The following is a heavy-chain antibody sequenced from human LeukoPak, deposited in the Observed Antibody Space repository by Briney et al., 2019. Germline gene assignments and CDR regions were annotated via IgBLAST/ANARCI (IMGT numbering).Heavy chain of an antibody. D-gene: IGHD6-13*01. CDR1: GDSISSDNYY. CDR3: ARAAAALGFDP. CDR2: IYTSGST. V-gene: IGHV4-61*02. Sequence: PSETLSLTCTVSGDSISSDNYYWSWIRQPAGKGLEWIGRIYTSGSTNYNPSLKSRVTISVDTSKNQFSLKLSSVTAADTAVYYCARAAAALGFDPWGQGTLVTVSS. J-gene: IGHJ5*02.